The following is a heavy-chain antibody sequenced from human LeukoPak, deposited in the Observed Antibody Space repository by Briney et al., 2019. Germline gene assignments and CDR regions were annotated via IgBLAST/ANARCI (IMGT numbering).Heavy chain of an antibody. CDR1: GGSFSGYY. CDR3: SSRVLRYFDWLFDT. Sequence: KPSETLSLTCAVYGGSFSGYYGSWIRQPPGKGLEWIGEINHSGSTNYNPSLKSRVTISVDTSKNQFSLKLSSVTAAETAVYYCSSRVLRYFDWLFDTWRQGTLVTVSS. D-gene: IGHD3-9*01. V-gene: IGHV4-34*01. CDR2: INHSGST. J-gene: IGHJ5*02.